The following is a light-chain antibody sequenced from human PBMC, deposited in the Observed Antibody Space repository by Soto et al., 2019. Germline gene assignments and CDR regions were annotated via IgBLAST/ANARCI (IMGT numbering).Light chain of an antibody. Sequence: EIVLTQSPATLSLSPGERATLSCRASQSVSSYLAWYQQKPGQAPRLLIYDASNRATGIPARFSGSGSGTDFSLTLSSLEPEDFAVYYCQQRGNWPLTFGQGTKVEIK. CDR2: DAS. CDR3: QQRGNWPLT. V-gene: IGKV3-11*01. J-gene: IGKJ1*01. CDR1: QSVSSY.